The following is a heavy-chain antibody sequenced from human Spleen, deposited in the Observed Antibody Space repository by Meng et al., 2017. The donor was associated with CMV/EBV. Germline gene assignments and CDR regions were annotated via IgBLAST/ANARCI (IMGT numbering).Heavy chain of an antibody. Sequence: GESLKISCAASGFTFSNYAMSWVRQAPGKGLDWVSVISVSDGSYYADSVKGRFTISRDNSNNTLYLQMNGLRAEDTAIYYCAKEFIFTGGSGYSSGFRFYYGMDVWGQGTTVTVSS. V-gene: IGHV3-23*01. CDR1: GFTFSNYA. J-gene: IGHJ6*02. CDR2: ISVSDGS. D-gene: IGHD2-15*01. CDR3: AKEFIFTGGSGYSSGFRFYYGMDV.